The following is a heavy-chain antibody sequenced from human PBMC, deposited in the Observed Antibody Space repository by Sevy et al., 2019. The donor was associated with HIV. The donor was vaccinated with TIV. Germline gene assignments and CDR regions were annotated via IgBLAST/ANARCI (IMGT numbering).Heavy chain of an antibody. CDR3: ARDEGYCSGGSCTRDAFDI. Sequence: ASVKVSCKASGYTFTSYGISWVRQAPGQGLEWMGWISAYNGNTNYAQKLQGRVTMTTDTSTSTAYMELRSLRSDGTAVYYGARDEGYCSGGSCTRDAFDIWGQGTMVTVSS. CDR1: GYTFTSYG. J-gene: IGHJ3*02. V-gene: IGHV1-18*01. D-gene: IGHD2-15*01. CDR2: ISAYNGNT.